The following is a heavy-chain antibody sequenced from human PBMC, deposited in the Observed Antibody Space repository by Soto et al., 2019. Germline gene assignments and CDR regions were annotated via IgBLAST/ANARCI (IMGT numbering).Heavy chain of an antibody. Sequence: PSETLSLTCTVSGGSISSYYWSWIRQPPGKGLEWIGYIYYSGSTYYNPSLKSRVTISVDTSKNQFSLKLSSVTAADTAVYYCARWRDSSGYYFWGQGTLVTVSS. CDR3: ARWRDSSGYYF. V-gene: IGHV4-59*06. J-gene: IGHJ4*02. D-gene: IGHD3-22*01. CDR1: GGSISSYY. CDR2: IYYSGST.